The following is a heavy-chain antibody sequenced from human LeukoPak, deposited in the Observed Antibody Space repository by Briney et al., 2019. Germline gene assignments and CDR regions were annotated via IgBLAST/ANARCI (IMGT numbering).Heavy chain of an antibody. D-gene: IGHD3-3*01. CDR3: ARDKGYYDFWSGDGAFDI. CDR1: GFSFSTYW. V-gene: IGHV3-7*01. J-gene: IGHJ3*02. CDR2: IKQDGGEK. Sequence: GGSLRLSCVASGFSFSTYWMSWVRQAPGKGLEWVANIKQDGGEKYYVDSVKGRFTISRDNAKNSLYLQMNSLRAEDTAVYYCARDKGYYDFWSGDGAFDIWGQGTMVTVSS.